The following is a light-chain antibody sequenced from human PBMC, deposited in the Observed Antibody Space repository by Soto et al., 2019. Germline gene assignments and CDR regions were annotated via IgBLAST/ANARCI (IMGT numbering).Light chain of an antibody. CDR3: SSYTSGDTLVA. CDR2: EVT. J-gene: IGLJ2*01. Sequence: QSALTQPASVSASPGQSITISCTATSSDIADYNYVSWYQQHPGKAPKLIIYEVTNRPSGVSTRFSASKSGNTASLIISGLQAEDEADYYCSSYTSGDTLVAFGGGTQLTVL. V-gene: IGLV2-14*01. CDR1: SSDIADYNY.